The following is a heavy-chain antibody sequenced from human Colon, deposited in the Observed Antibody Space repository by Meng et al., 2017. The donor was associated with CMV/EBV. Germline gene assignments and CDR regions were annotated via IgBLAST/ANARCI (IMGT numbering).Heavy chain of an antibody. CDR1: GFTFSSYW. CDR2: INSDGSST. V-gene: IGHV3-74*01. D-gene: IGHD2-21*02. Sequence: GESLKISCAASGFTFSSYWMHWVRQAPGKGLVWVSRINSDGSSTSYAVSVKGRFSVSRDNSDNTLYLQMNSLRTDDTAVYYCARDPFSGGDCCDSDHWGQGTLVTVSS. CDR3: ARDPFSGGDCCDSDH. J-gene: IGHJ4*02.